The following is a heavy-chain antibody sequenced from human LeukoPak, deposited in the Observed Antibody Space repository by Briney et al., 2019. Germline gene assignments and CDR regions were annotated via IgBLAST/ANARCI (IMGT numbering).Heavy chain of an antibody. CDR3: ARGGTGSGWYGVPFDY. D-gene: IGHD6-19*01. Sequence: ASVTVSCKASGYTFTSYGISWVRQAHAQGIEWMGWISAYNGNTNYAQKLQGRLTITTDTSTSTAYMELRSLRSDDTAVYYCARGGTGSGWYGVPFDYWGQGTLVTVSS. J-gene: IGHJ4*02. V-gene: IGHV1-18*01. CDR1: GYTFTSYG. CDR2: ISAYNGNT.